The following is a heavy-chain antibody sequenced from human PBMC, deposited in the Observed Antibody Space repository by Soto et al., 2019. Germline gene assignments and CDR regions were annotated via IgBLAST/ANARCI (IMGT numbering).Heavy chain of an antibody. D-gene: IGHD2-15*01. CDR3: ARGSTHPPWFDP. Sequence: QVQLQESGPGLVKPSQTLSLTCTVSGGSISSGDYYWSWIRQPPGKGLEWIGYIYYSGSTYYNPSLKRRXXIXVXXSKNQFSLKLSSVTAADTAVYYCARGSTHPPWFDPWGQGTLVTVSS. V-gene: IGHV4-30-4*01. CDR2: IYYSGST. CDR1: GGSISSGDYY. J-gene: IGHJ5*02.